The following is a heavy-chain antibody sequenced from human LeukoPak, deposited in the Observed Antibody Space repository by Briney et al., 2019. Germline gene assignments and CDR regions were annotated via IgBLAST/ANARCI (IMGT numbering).Heavy chain of an antibody. CDR3: ARSGRRDSDTTRLLDY. CDR2: INPNSGGT. V-gene: IGHV1-2*02. D-gene: IGHD1-1*01. Sequence: GASVKVSCKASGYTFTGYYMHWVRQAPGQGLEWMGWINPNSGGTNYAQKFQGRVTMTRDTSISTAYMELSRLRSDDTAVYYCARSGRRDSDTTRLLDYWGQGTLVTVSS. J-gene: IGHJ4*02. CDR1: GYTFTGYY.